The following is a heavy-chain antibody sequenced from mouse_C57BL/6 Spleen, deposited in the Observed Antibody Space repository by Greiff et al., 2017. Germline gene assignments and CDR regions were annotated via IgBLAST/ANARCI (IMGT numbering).Heavy chain of an antibody. V-gene: IGHV1-80*01. CDR3: ARGDYDSSYNY. CDR1: GYAFSSYW. Sequence: VKLEQSGAELVKPGASVKISCKASGYAFSSYWMNWVQQRPGKGLEWIGQIYPGDGDTNYNGKLEGKATLTADKSYSTAYMQLSSLTSEDSTVYFCARGDYDSSYNYWGQGTTLTVSS. J-gene: IGHJ2*01. D-gene: IGHD1-1*01. CDR2: IYPGDGDT.